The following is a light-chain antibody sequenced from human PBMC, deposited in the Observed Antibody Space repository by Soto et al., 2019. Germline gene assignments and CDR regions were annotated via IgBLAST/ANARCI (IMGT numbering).Light chain of an antibody. J-gene: IGLJ3*02. CDR2: DND. Sequence: QSVLTQPPSVSAAPGQKVTVSCSGSRSSIGNNYVSWYQHLPGTAPKLLIYDNDKRPSGIPDRFSASKSGTSATLGITGLQTGDEADYYCGAWDSSLSAGVFGGGTKLTVL. CDR3: GAWDSSLSAGV. CDR1: RSSIGNNY. V-gene: IGLV1-51*01.